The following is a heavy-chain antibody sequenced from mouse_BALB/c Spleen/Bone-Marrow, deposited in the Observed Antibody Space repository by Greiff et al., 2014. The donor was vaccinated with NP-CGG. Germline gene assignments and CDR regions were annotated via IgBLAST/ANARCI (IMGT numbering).Heavy chain of an antibody. D-gene: IGHD2-5*01. Sequence: VQLQQSGAELARPGASVKLSCKASGYNFNNYWMQWIKQRPGQGLEWIGAIYPGDGDTRYTQKFKGKATLTADKSSSTAYMQLSSLASEASAVYCCARDSKYPLAMDYWGQGTSVTVSS. J-gene: IGHJ4*01. CDR3: ARDSKYPLAMDY. CDR2: IYPGDGDT. V-gene: IGHV1-87*01. CDR1: GYNFNNYW.